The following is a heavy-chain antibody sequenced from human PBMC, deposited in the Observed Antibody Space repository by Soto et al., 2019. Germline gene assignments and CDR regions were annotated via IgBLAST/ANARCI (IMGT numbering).Heavy chain of an antibody. D-gene: IGHD1-1*01. CDR3: ARRRGGYNWTSQIFDF. Sequence: GESLKISCKGSGYSFAGYWITWVRQKPGKGLEWMGRIDPSDSQTYYSPSFRGHVTISVTKSITTVFLQWSSLRASDTAVYFCARRRGGYNWTSQIFDFWGQGTQVTVSS. J-gene: IGHJ4*02. CDR2: IDPSDSQT. CDR1: GYSFAGYW. V-gene: IGHV5-10-1*01.